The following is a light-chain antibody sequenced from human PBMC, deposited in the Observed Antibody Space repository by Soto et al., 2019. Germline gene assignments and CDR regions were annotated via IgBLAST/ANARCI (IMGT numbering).Light chain of an antibody. CDR1: PTISSR. CDR2: KTS. J-gene: IGKJ4*02. V-gene: IGKV1-5*03. CDR3: QHYDTYSP. Sequence: DIQMTQSPSTLSASVGDRVTITCRASPTISSRLAWYQQKPGKAPKLLIYKTSSLESGVPSKFSGSGSGTEFTLTISSLQPDDLGIYYCQHYDTYSPFGGGTKVESK.